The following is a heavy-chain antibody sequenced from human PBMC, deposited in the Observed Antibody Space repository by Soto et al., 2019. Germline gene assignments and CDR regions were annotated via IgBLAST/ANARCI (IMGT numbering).Heavy chain of an antibody. CDR3: ARGAVARLTDYYYGMDV. D-gene: IGHD6-19*01. J-gene: IGHJ6*02. V-gene: IGHV1-69*13. CDR2: IIPIFGTA. Sequence: ASVKVSCKASGGTFSSYAISWVRQAPGQGLEWMGGIIPIFGTANYAQKFQGRVTTTADESTSTAYMELSSLRSEDTAVYYCARGAVARLTDYYYGMDVWGQGTTVTVSS. CDR1: GGTFSSYA.